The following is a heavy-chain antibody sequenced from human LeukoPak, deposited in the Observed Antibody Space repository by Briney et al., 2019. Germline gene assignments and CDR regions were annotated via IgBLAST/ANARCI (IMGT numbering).Heavy chain of an antibody. D-gene: IGHD1-26*01. Sequence: GGSLRLSCAASGFTFSSYGMHWVRQAPGMGLEWVAVISYDGSNKYYADSVKGRFTISRDNSKNTLYLQMNSLRAEDTAVYYCARLSTSGSYSLDYWGQGTLVTVSS. V-gene: IGHV3-30*03. CDR1: GFTFSSYG. J-gene: IGHJ4*02. CDR3: ARLSTSGSYSLDY. CDR2: ISYDGSNK.